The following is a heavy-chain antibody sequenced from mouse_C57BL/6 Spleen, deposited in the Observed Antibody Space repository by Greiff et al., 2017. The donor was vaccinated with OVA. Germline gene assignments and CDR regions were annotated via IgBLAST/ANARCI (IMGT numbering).Heavy chain of an antibody. CDR3: ARGGDGYPDY. D-gene: IGHD2-3*01. CDR1: GFTFSSYA. CDR2: ISDGGSYT. V-gene: IGHV5-4*03. J-gene: IGHJ2*01. Sequence: EVKLMESGGGLVKPGGSLKLSCAASGFTFSSYAMSWVRQTPEKRLEWVATISDGGSYTYYPDNVKGRFTISRDNAKNNLYLQMSHLKSEDTAMYYCARGGDGYPDYWGQGTTLTVSS.